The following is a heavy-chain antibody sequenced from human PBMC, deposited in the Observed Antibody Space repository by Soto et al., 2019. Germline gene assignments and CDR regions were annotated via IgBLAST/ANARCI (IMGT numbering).Heavy chain of an antibody. J-gene: IGHJ3*01. CDR3: AKEIGPSGFDSASDV. V-gene: IGHV3-9*01. CDR1: GFTFDDYA. Sequence: EVQLVESGGGLVQPGRSLRLSCAASGFTFDDYAMHWVRQAPGKGLEWVSGISWHGGSIGYADSVRGRFTISRDNAKNSLYLQMNSLRVEDTALYYCAKEIGPSGFDSASDVRGQGTMVTVSP. D-gene: IGHD5-12*01. CDR2: ISWHGGSI.